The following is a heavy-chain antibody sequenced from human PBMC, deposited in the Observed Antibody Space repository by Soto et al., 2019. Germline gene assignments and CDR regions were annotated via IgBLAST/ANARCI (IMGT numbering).Heavy chain of an antibody. Sequence: GESLKISCKGSGYSFTSYWIGWVRQMPGKGLKWMGIIYPGDSDTRYSPSFQGQVTISADKSISTAYLQWSSLKASDTAMYYCARGSSLEMATIKGDAFDIWGQGTMVTVSS. J-gene: IGHJ3*02. CDR1: GYSFTSYW. CDR2: IYPGDSDT. CDR3: ARGSSLEMATIKGDAFDI. V-gene: IGHV5-51*01. D-gene: IGHD5-12*01.